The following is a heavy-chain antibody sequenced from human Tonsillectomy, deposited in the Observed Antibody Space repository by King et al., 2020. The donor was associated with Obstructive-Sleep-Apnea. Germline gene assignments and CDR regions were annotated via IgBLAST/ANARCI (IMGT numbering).Heavy chain of an antibody. Sequence: VQLVESGGGLVQPGGSLRLSCTASEFTFSSYSMNWVRQAPGKGLEWVSYIDSGTSRIYYADSVRGRFTISRDNAKNSLYLQMNSLRAEDTALYYCARRDSTVNFDNWGQGTLVTVSS. CDR1: EFTFSSYS. CDR3: ARRDSTVNFDN. CDR2: IDSGTSRI. D-gene: IGHD2-15*01. V-gene: IGHV3-48*04. J-gene: IGHJ4*02.